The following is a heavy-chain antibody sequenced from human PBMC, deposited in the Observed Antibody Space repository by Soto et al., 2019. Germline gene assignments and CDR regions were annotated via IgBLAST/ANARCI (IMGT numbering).Heavy chain of an antibody. Sequence: EVQLMESGGDLVQPGGSLRLSCAASRFTFSDYSMNWVRRAPGKGLEWVSYISGSGDTIYYADSVKGRFTISRDNARNSLYLQMTSLRDEDTAVYYCARESPSSQWLPTRYFDSWGQGALVTVSS. V-gene: IGHV3-48*02. CDR1: RFTFSDYS. J-gene: IGHJ4*02. CDR3: ARESPSSQWLPTRYFDS. CDR2: ISGSGDTI. D-gene: IGHD6-19*01.